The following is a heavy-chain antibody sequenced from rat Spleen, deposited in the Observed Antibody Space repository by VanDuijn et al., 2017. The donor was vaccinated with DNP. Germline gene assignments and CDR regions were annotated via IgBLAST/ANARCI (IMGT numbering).Heavy chain of an antibody. CDR3: ARSGDYSSYYVMDV. D-gene: IGHD1-2*01. J-gene: IGHJ4*01. CDR1: GFSLSIYG. V-gene: IGHV2-16*01. CDR2: IRSGGST. Sequence: QVQLKESGPGLVQPSQTLSLTCTVSGFSLSIYGVSWVRQPPGKGLEWIGIIRSGGSTDYNLTLKSRLSISRDTSTSQVFLKMNSLRTEDTAMYFCARSGDYSSYYVMDVWGQGASVTVSS.